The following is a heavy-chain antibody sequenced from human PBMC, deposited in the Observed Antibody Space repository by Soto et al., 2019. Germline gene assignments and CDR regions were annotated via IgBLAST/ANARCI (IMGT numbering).Heavy chain of an antibody. CDR3: TTDRYYYDSSSPYYYGMDV. D-gene: IGHD3-22*01. V-gene: IGHV3-15*01. J-gene: IGHJ6*02. Sequence: GSLRLSCATSGFPFNNAWLSWVRQAPGKGLEWVGRIKHKADGGTTDYAEAVKGRFTISRDDSKNTLYLQMNSLKTEDTAVYYCTTDRYYYDSSSPYYYGMDVWGQGTTVTVSS. CDR2: IKHKADGGTT. CDR1: GFPFNNAW.